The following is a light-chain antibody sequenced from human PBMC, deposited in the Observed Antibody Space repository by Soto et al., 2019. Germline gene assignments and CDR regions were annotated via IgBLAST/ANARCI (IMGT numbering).Light chain of an antibody. CDR3: SSHAGSNSYV. Sequence: QSVLTQPPSASGSPGQSVTISCTGTSSDVGGYNSVSWYQQHPGKAPKLMIYEVSKRPSGVPDRFSGSRSGSTASLTVSGLQAEDEADYYCSSHAGSNSYVFGTGTKVTVL. V-gene: IGLV2-8*01. CDR1: SSDVGGYNS. CDR2: EVS. J-gene: IGLJ1*01.